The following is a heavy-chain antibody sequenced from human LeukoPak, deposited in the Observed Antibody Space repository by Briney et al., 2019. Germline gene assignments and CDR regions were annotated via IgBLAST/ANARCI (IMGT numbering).Heavy chain of an antibody. CDR2: INPSGGST. CDR3: ARKWGYYYDSSGYYSNDAFDI. D-gene: IGHD3-22*01. V-gene: IGHV1-46*01. J-gene: IGHJ3*02. CDR1: GYTFTSYY. Sequence: ASVKVSCKASGYTFTSYYMHWVRQAPGQGLEWMGIINPSGGSTSYAQKFQGRVTMTRDTSTSTAYMELRSLRSDDTAVYYCARKWGYYYDSSGYYSNDAFDIWGQGTMVTVSS.